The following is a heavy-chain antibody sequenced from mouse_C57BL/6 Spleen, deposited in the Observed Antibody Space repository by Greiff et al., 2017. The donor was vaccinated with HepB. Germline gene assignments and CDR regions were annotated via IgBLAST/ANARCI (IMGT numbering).Heavy chain of an antibody. CDR1: GYTFTSYW. J-gene: IGHJ2*01. D-gene: IGHD2-4*01. V-gene: IGHV1-50*01. Sequence: VQLQQPGAELVKPGASVKLSCKASGYTFTSYWMQWVKQRPGQGLEWIGEIDPSDSYTNYNQKFKGKATLTVDTSSSTAYMQLSSLTSEDSAVYYCARGGYDYDLYYFDYWGQGTTLTVSS. CDR3: ARGGYDYDLYYFDY. CDR2: IDPSDSYT.